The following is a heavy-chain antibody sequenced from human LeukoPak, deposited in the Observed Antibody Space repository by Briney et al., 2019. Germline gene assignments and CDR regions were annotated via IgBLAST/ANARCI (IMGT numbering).Heavy chain of an antibody. Sequence: PGGSLRLSCAASGFTFSSYSMNWVRQAPGKGLEWVSSISSSSSYIYYADSVKGRFTISRDNAKNSLYLQMNSLRAEDTAVYYCARGSRNIVVVPAAIIDAFDIWGQGTMVTVSS. J-gene: IGHJ3*02. CDR2: ISSSSSYI. V-gene: IGHV3-21*01. CDR3: ARGSRNIVVVPAAIIDAFDI. D-gene: IGHD2-2*02. CDR1: GFTFSSYS.